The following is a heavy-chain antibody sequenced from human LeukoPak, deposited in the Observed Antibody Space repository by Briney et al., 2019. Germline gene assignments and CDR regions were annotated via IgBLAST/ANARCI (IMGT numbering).Heavy chain of an antibody. J-gene: IGHJ4*02. D-gene: IGHD2-15*01. CDR2: IYYSGST. Sequence: PSETLSLTCTVSGGSISSGNYYWSWIRQPPGKGLEWIGYIYYSGSTNYNPSLKSRVTISVDKSKNQFSLKLSSVTAADTAVYYCAREAVVVAALDYWGQGTLVTVSS. CDR1: GGSISSGNYY. CDR3: AREAVVVAALDY. V-gene: IGHV4-61*01.